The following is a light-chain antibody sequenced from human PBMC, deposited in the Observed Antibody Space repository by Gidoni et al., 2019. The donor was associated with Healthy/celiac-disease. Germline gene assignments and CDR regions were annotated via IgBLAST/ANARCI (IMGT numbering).Light chain of an antibody. V-gene: IGLV2-23*02. CDR2: EVS. J-gene: IGLJ2*01. Sequence: QSALTQPASVSGSPGQSITISCTGTSSDVWSYNLVSWYQQQPGKAPKLMIYEVSKRPSGVSNRFSGSKSGNTASLTISGLQAEDEADYYCCSYAGSSTLFGGGTKLTVL. CDR1: SSDVWSYNL. CDR3: CSYAGSSTL.